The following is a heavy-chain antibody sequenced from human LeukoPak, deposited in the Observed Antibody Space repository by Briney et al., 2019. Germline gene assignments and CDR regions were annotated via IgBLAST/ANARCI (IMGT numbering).Heavy chain of an antibody. CDR1: DGSISSNNYC. CDR2: RFYSGST. CDR3: ARHLAVAGTNYNWFDR. Sequence: ESSETLSLTCTVSDGSISSNNYCWGWIRQPPGKGLEWIGSRFYSGSTYYNPSLKSRVTVSVDTSNNQFFLRLNSVTAADTAVYHCARHLAVAGTNYNWFDRWGQGTQVTVSS. V-gene: IGHV4-39*01. J-gene: IGHJ5*02. D-gene: IGHD6-19*01.